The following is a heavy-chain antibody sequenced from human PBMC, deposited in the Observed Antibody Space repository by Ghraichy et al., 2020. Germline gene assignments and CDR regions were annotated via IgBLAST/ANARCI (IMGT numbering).Heavy chain of an antibody. Sequence: GESLNISCAASGFTFSDYYMSWIRQAPGKGLEWVSYISSSGSTIYYADSVKGRFTISRDNAKNSLYLQMNSLRAEDTAVYYCARALGDSGSYWLGFDYWGQGTLVTVSS. V-gene: IGHV3-11*01. J-gene: IGHJ4*02. CDR1: GFTFSDYY. CDR2: ISSSGSTI. D-gene: IGHD1-26*01. CDR3: ARALGDSGSYWLGFDY.